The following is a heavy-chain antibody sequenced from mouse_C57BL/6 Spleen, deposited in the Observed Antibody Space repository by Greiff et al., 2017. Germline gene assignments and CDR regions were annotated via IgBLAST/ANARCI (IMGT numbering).Heavy chain of an antibody. CDR2: IYPSDSET. CDR3: ARLGLGSFAY. D-gene: IGHD4-1*01. V-gene: IGHV1-61*01. J-gene: IGHJ2*01. Sequence: QVQLQQPGAELVRPGSSVKLSCKASGYTFTSYWMDWVKQRPGQGLEWIGNIYPSDSETHYNQKFKDKATLTVDKSSSTAYMQLSSLTSEDSAVYYWARLGLGSFAYWGQGTPLTVSS. CDR1: GYTFTSYW.